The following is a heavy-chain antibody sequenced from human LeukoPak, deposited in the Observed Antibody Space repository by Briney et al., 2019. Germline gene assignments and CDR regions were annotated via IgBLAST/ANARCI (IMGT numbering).Heavy chain of an antibody. D-gene: IGHD6-13*01. CDR3: AKERKQLAEIDY. V-gene: IGHV3-30*02. Sequence: PGGSLRLSCAASGFTFSSYGMHWVRQAPGKGLEWVAFIRYDGGNKYYADSVKGRFTISRDNSKNTLYLQMNSLRAEDTAVYYCAKERKQLAEIDYWGQGTLVTVSS. CDR1: GFTFSSYG. CDR2: IRYDGGNK. J-gene: IGHJ4*02.